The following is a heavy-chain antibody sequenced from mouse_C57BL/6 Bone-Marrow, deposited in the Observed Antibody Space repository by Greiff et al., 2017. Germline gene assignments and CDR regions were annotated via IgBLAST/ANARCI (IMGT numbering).Heavy chain of an antibody. V-gene: IGHV5-9*01. CDR2: ISGGGGNT. CDR1: GFTFSSYT. D-gene: IGHD2-3*01. J-gene: IGHJ3*01. Sequence: DVKLVESGGGLVKPGGSLKLSCAASGFTFSSYTMSWVRQTPEKRLEWVATISGGGGNTYYPDSVKGRFTISRDNAKNTLYLQMSSLRSEDTALYYCARLYDGFPWFAYWGQGTLVTVSA. CDR3: ARLYDGFPWFAY.